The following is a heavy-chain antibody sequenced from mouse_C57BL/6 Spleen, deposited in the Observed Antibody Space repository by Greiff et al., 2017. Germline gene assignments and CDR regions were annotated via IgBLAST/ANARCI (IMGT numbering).Heavy chain of an antibody. CDR1: GYSITSGYY. V-gene: IGHV3-6*01. Sequence: VQLQQSGPGLVKPSQSLSLTCSVTGYSITSGYYWNWIRQFPGNKLEWMGYISYDGSNNYNPSLKNRISITRDTSKNQFFLKLNSVTTEDTATYYCASRGYYAMDYWGQGTSVTVSS. CDR3: ASRGYYAMDY. CDR2: ISYDGSN. J-gene: IGHJ4*01.